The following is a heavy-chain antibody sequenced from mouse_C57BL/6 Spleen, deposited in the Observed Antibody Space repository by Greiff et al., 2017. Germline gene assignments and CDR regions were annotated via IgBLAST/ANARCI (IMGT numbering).Heavy chain of an antibody. V-gene: IGHV5-16*01. Sequence: EVMLVESEGGLVQPGSSMKLSCTASGFTFSDYYMAWVRQVPEKGLEWVANINYDGSSTYYLDSLKSRFIISRDNAKNILYLQMSSLKSEDTATYYCAREVFNYYGSSYDYFDYWGQGTTLTVSS. CDR1: GFTFSDYY. CDR2: INYDGSST. D-gene: IGHD1-1*01. CDR3: AREVFNYYGSSYDYFDY. J-gene: IGHJ2*01.